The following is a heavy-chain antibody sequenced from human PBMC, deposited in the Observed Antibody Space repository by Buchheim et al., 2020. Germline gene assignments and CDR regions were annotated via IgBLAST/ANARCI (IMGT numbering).Heavy chain of an antibody. CDR1: GYTFTSYD. D-gene: IGHD6-19*01. CDR2: MNPNSGNT. J-gene: IGHJ6*03. CDR3: ARRKYSSGWPVNYYYYMDV. Sequence: QVQLVQSGAEVKKPGASVKVSCKASGYTFTSYDINWVRQATGQGLEWMGWMNPNSGNTGYAQKFQGRGTMTRNTPISTAHMELSSLRSEDTAVYYCARRKYSSGWPVNYYYYMDVWGKGTT. V-gene: IGHV1-8*01.